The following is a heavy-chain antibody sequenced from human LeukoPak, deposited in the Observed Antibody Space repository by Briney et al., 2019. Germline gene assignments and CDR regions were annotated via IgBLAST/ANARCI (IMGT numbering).Heavy chain of an antibody. V-gene: IGHV1-24*01. CDR3: ATGSSGYGHFDY. Sequence: ASVKVSCKVSGYTLTELSMHWVRQAPGKGLEWMGGFDPEDGETIYAQKFRGRVTMTEDTSTDTAYMELSSLRSEDTAVYYCATGSSGYGHFDYWGQGTLVTVSS. CDR1: GYTLTELS. D-gene: IGHD5-12*01. CDR2: FDPEDGET. J-gene: IGHJ4*02.